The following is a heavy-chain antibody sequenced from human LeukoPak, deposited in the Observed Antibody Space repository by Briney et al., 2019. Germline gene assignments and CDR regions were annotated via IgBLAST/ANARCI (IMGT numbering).Heavy chain of an antibody. CDR1: GFTFSSYA. Sequence: GGSLRLSCAASGFTFSSYAMSWVRQAPGKGLEWVSATSGSGGSTYYADSVKGRFTISRDNSKNTLYLQMNSLRAEDTAVYYCARSIVVVVAAIGYWGQGTLVTVSS. V-gene: IGHV3-23*01. J-gene: IGHJ4*02. CDR3: ARSIVVVVAAIGY. D-gene: IGHD2-15*01. CDR2: TSGSGGST.